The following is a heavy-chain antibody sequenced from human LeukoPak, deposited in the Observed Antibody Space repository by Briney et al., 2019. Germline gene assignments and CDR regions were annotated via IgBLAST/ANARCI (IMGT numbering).Heavy chain of an antibody. CDR1: GFTFRTYW. D-gene: IGHD1-14*01. CDR3: ARDSFETDIDY. J-gene: IGHJ4*02. V-gene: IGHV3-7*01. Sequence: GGSLRLSCAVSGFTFRTYWMSWVRQAPGKGLEWVANIKEDGSEQYYVNSLKGRFTISRDNVKNSLHLQMNSLRVEDSAVYYCARDSFETDIDYWGQGTLVTVSS. CDR2: IKEDGSEQ.